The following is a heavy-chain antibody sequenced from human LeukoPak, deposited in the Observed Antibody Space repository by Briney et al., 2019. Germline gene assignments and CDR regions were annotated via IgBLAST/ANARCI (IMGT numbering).Heavy chain of an antibody. CDR1: GGSISSNSYY. CDR3: ARLDYGDYSSGEAFDI. Sequence: SETLSLTCTVSGGSISSNSYYWGWIRQPPGKGLEWIGSIYHTGSAYYSPSLKSRVTISVDTSKNQFSLKVTSVTAADTAVFYCARLDYGDYSSGEAFDIWGQGTIVTVSS. D-gene: IGHD4-17*01. CDR2: IYHTGSA. V-gene: IGHV4-39*01. J-gene: IGHJ3*02.